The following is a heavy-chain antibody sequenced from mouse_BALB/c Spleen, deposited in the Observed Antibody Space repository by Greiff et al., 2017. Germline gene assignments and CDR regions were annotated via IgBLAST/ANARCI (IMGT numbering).Heavy chain of an antibody. D-gene: IGHD1-1*01. CDR2: IYPGDGDT. Sequence: VKLMESGAELVRPGSSVKISCKASGYAFSSYWMNWVKQRPGQGLEWIGQIYPGDGDTNYNGKFKGKATLTADKSSSTAYMQLSSLTSEDSAVYFCARNYYGSSYGFAYWGQGTLVTVSA. CDR3: ARNYYGSSYGFAY. J-gene: IGHJ3*01. V-gene: IGHV1-80*01. CDR1: GYAFSSYW.